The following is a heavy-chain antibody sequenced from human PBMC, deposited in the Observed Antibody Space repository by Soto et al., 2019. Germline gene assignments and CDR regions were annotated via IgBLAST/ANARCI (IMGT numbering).Heavy chain of an antibody. D-gene: IGHD1-20*01. J-gene: IGHJ4*02. CDR2: IYHSGST. Sequence: QVQLQESGPGLVKPSGTLSLTCAVSGGSISSSNWWSWVRQPPGKGLEWIGEIYHSGSTNYNPSLKGPVTISGEKAKDQFPLKPDSVARGGTGVYLCARSAYNWNPDPPLVYVDYWGPGNPVTGSS. CDR3: ARSAYNWNPDPPLVYVDY. V-gene: IGHV4-4*02. CDR1: GGSISSSNW.